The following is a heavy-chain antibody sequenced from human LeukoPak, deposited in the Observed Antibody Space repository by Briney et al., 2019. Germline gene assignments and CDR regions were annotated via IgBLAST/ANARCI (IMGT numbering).Heavy chain of an antibody. CDR2: IYSGGST. D-gene: IGHD6-13*01. J-gene: IGHJ5*02. Sequence: QAGGSLRLSCAASGFTVSSNYMSWVRQAPGKGLEWVSLIYSGGSTYYADSVKGRFTISRDNSRNTLYLQMNSLRAEDTAVYYCARANWRYSSSSWGQGTLVTVSS. CDR1: GFTVSSNY. V-gene: IGHV3-53*01. CDR3: ARANWRYSSSS.